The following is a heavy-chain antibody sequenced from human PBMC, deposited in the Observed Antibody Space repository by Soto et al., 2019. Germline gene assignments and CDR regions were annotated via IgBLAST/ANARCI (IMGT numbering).Heavy chain of an antibody. V-gene: IGHV1-8*01. Sequence: ASVKVSCKASGYTFTSYYINWVRQATGQGLEWMGWMNPNSGNTGYAQKFQGRVTMTRNTSISTAYMELSSLRSEDTAVYYCARGRYFLRYFDYKPSDYWGQGTLVTSPQ. CDR1: GYTFTSYY. D-gene: IGHD3-9*01. J-gene: IGHJ4*02. CDR3: ARGRYFLRYFDYKPSDY. CDR2: MNPNSGNT.